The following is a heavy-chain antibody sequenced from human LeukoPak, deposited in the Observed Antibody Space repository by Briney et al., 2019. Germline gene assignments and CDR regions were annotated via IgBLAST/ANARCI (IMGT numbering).Heavy chain of an antibody. CDR2: IYYSGST. Sequence: PSETLSLTCPVRGGSISSSSYYWGWIRQPPGKGLEWIGSIYYSGSTYYNPSLKSRVTISVDTSKNQFSLKLSSVTAADTAVYYCARHPSATVGDYWGQGTLVTVSS. V-gene: IGHV4-39*01. D-gene: IGHD4-11*01. CDR3: ARHPSATVGDY. CDR1: GGSISSSSYY. J-gene: IGHJ4*02.